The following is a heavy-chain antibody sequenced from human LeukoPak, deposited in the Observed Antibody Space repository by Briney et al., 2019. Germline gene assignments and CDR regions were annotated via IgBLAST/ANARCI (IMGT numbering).Heavy chain of an antibody. D-gene: IGHD6-19*01. CDR3: ARDSRPTRYSSGWYSDY. V-gene: IGHV4-59*01. CDR1: GGSISSYY. CDR2: IYYSGST. Sequence: PSETLSLTCTVSGGSISSYYWSWIRQPPGKGLEWIGYIYYSGSTNYNPSLKSRVTISVDTSKNQFSLKLRSVTAADTAVYYCARDSRPTRYSSGWYSDYWGQGTLVTVSS. J-gene: IGHJ4*02.